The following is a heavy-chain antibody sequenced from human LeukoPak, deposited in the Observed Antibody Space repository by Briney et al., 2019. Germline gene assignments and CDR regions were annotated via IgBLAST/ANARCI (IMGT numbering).Heavy chain of an antibody. D-gene: IGHD6-13*01. Sequence: PGRSLRLSCAASGFTFSSYAMHWVRQASGKGLEWVAVISYDGSNKYYADSVKGRFTISRDNSKHTLYLQMNSLRAEDTAVYYCARETQQVVGYYFHYWGESTLVSVSS. V-gene: IGHV3-30*04. CDR2: ISYDGSNK. CDR3: ARETQQVVGYYFHY. CDR1: GFTFSSYA. J-gene: IGHJ4*02.